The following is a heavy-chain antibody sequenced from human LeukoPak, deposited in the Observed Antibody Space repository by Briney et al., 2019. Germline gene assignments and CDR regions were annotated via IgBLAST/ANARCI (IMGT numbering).Heavy chain of an antibody. CDR3: ARQYSGYDSWFDP. CDR2: IDPSDSYT. J-gene: IGHJ5*02. CDR1: GSTFTSYW. V-gene: IGHV5-10-1*01. Sequence: HGESLKISCQGSGSTFTSYWISWVRKLPGKGLEWLGRIDPSDSYTNYSPSFQGHVTISADKSISTAYLQWSSLKASDTAMYYCARQYSGYDSWFDPWGQGTLVTVSS. D-gene: IGHD5-12*01.